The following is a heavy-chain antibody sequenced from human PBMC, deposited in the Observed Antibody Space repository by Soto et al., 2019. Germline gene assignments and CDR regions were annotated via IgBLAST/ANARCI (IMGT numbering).Heavy chain of an antibody. D-gene: IGHD3-9*01. J-gene: IGHJ5*02. Sequence: ASVKVSCKASGGTFSSYAISWVRQAPGQGLEWMGGIIPIFGTANYAQKFQGRVTITADESTSTAYMELSSLRSEDTAVYYCANTPGKTYYDILTGYYWFDPWGQGTLVTVSS. CDR3: ANTPGKTYYDILTGYYWFDP. CDR1: GGTFSSYA. CDR2: IIPIFGTA. V-gene: IGHV1-69*13.